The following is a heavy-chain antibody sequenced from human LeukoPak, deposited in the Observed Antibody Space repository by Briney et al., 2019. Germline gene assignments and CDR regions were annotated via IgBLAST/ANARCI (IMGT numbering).Heavy chain of an antibody. CDR1: GFTFSSYA. Sequence: GGSLRLSCVASGFTFSSYAMSWVRQAPGKGLEWVSAISGSGGSTYYADSVKGRFTISRDNSKNTLYLQMNSLRAEDTAVYYCAKSSSSYYDFWSGKIDYWGQGTLVTVSS. D-gene: IGHD3-3*01. CDR2: ISGSGGST. V-gene: IGHV3-23*01. J-gene: IGHJ4*02. CDR3: AKSSSSYYDFWSGKIDY.